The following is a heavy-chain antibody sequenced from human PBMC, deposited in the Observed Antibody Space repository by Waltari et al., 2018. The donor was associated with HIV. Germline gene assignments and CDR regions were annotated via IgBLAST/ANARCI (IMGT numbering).Heavy chain of an antibody. D-gene: IGHD1-26*01. CDR3: ARGSQNSGSYWSY. Sequence: QVQLQQWGAGLLKPSETLSLTCAVYGGSFSGYYWSWIRQPPGKGLEWIGEINHSGSTNYNPSLKSRVTISVDTSKNQFSLKLSSVTAADTAVYYCARGSQNSGSYWSYWGQGTLVTVSS. CDR2: INHSGST. V-gene: IGHV4-34*01. J-gene: IGHJ4*02. CDR1: GGSFSGYY.